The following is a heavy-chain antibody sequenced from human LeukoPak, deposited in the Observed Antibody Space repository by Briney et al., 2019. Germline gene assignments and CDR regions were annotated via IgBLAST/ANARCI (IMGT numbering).Heavy chain of an antibody. CDR3: ARDRGPDGFLELWWSRIGWFDP. D-gene: IGHD2-21*01. Sequence: GSSVKVSCKASGGTFSSYAISWVRQAPGHGLEWMGGIIPIFGTANYAQKFQGRVTITADESTSTAYMELSSLRSEDTAVYYCARDRGPDGFLELWWSRIGWFDPWGQGTLVTVSS. V-gene: IGHV1-69*01. CDR2: IIPIFGTA. CDR1: GGTFSSYA. J-gene: IGHJ5*02.